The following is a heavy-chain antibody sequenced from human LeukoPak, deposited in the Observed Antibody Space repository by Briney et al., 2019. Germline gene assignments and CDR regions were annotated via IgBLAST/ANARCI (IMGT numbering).Heavy chain of an antibody. D-gene: IGHD2-2*01. CDR1: GGSISSYY. V-gene: IGHV4-4*07. CDR2: IYTSGST. CDR3: ASTLEVPVANYYYMDV. Sequence: SETLSLTCTVSGGSISSYYWSWIRQPAGKGLEWIGRIYTSGSTNYNPSLKSRVTMSVDTSKNQFSLKLSSVTAADTAVYYCASTLEVPVANYYYMDVWGTGTTVTVSS. J-gene: IGHJ6*03.